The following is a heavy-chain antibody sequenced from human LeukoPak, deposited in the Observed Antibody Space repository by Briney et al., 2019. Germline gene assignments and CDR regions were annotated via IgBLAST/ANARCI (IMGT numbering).Heavy chain of an antibody. D-gene: IGHD4-17*01. CDR1: GGSMRNYY. Sequence: KASETLSLTCTVSGGSMRNYYWSWIRQPPGKGREGIGYIYSSGSTNYNPSLESRVTISVDPSKNQFSLKLNSVTAADTAVYYCARMGNLATVTTDYWGQGTLVTVSS. J-gene: IGHJ4*02. V-gene: IGHV4-59*08. CDR3: ARMGNLATVTTDY. CDR2: IYSSGST.